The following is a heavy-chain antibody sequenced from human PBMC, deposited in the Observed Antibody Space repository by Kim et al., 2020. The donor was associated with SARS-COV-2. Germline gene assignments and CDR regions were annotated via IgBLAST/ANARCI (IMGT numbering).Heavy chain of an antibody. V-gene: IGHV3-53*01. Sequence: GGSLRLSCAASGFTVSSNYMSWVRQAPGKGLEWVSVIYTGGSTYYADSVKGRFTISRDNSKNTLYLQMNSLRAEDTAVYYCASLGLYYYYAMDVWGQGTTVTVSS. CDR3: ASLGLYYYYAMDV. D-gene: IGHD7-27*01. J-gene: IGHJ6*02. CDR2: IYTGGST. CDR1: GFTVSSNY.